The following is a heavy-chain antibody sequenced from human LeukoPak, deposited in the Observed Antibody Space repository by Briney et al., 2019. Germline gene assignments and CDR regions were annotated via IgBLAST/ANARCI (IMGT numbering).Heavy chain of an antibody. J-gene: IGHJ4*02. CDR3: ARSYSSGWYYFDY. Sequence: PGGSLRLSCAASGFTFSSYSMNWVRQAPGKGLEWVSSISSSSSYIYYADSVKGRFTISRDNAKNSLYLQMNSPRAEDTAVYYCARSYSSGWYYFDYWGQGTLVTVSS. CDR1: GFTFSSYS. V-gene: IGHV3-21*01. D-gene: IGHD6-19*01. CDR2: ISSSSSYI.